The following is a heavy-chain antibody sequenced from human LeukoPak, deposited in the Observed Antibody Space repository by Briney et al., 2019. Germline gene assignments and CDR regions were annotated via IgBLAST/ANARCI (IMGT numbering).Heavy chain of an antibody. CDR1: GYTFTGYY. J-gene: IGHJ4*02. CDR2: INPNSGGT. CDR3: ARDSSSSFTFDY. D-gene: IGHD6-13*01. V-gene: IGHV1-2*02. Sequence: ASVKVSCKASGYTFTGYYIHWVRQAPGQGLECIGWINPNSGGTNYAQKFQGRVTMTRDTSISTAYMELSRLRSDDTAVYYCARDSSSSFTFDYWGQGTLVTVSS.